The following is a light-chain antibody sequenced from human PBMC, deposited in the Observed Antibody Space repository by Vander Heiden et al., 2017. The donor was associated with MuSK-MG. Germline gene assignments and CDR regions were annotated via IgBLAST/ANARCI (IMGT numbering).Light chain of an antibody. Sequence: EMALTQLSLPLSSCPGETATLTCRASHRVSSGYLAWYQQKPGQAPRLLIYGASSRATGVPDRFSGSGSGRDFTLTISRREPEDFAVYYCQQYGSSPRTFGQGTKVEIK. J-gene: IGKJ1*01. V-gene: IGKV3-20*01. CDR3: QQYGSSPRT. CDR2: GAS. CDR1: HRVSSGY.